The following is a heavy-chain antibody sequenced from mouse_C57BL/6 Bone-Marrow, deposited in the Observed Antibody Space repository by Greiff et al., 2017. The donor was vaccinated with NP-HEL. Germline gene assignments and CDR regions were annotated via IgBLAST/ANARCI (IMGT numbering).Heavy chain of an antibody. CDR1: GYTFTSYW. CDR3: ARNYYGSSYCYWYFDV. V-gene: IGHV1-52*01. CDR2: IDPSDSET. J-gene: IGHJ1*03. D-gene: IGHD1-1*01. Sequence: QVQLQQPGAELVRPGSSVKLSCKASGYTFTSYWMHWVKQRPIQGLEWIGNIDPSDSETHYNQKFKDKATLTVDKSSSTAYMQLSSLTSEDSAVYDCARNYYGSSYCYWYFDVWGTGTTVTVSS.